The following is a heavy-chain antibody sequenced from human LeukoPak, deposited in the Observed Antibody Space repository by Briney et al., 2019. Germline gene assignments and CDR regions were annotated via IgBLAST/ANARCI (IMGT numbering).Heavy chain of an antibody. CDR1: GFSLSNFG. D-gene: IGHD3/OR15-3a*01. Sequence: QAGGSLRLSCAASGFSLSNFGITWVRQAPGKGLEWLSFISSSSSTIHYADSVEGRFTTSRDNAKNSVHLQMNSLRAEDTAVYHCARIGHRNGPPVFWGQGTLVAVSS. CDR2: ISSSSSTI. J-gene: IGHJ4*02. V-gene: IGHV3-48*04. CDR3: ARIGHRNGPPVF.